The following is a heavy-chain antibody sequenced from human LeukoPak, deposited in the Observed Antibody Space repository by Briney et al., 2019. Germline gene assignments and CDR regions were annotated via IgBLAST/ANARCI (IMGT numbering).Heavy chain of an antibody. Sequence: PSETLSLTCTVSGGSIITDNFYWNWIRQPPGKGLEWIGYIYHSGSTYNNPSLRSRVTTSIDTSKNHFSLKLNSVTAADTAVYYCARGYCSGGSCYFDYWGQGTLVTVSS. J-gene: IGHJ4*02. D-gene: IGHD2-15*01. CDR2: IYHSGST. CDR3: ARGYCSGGSCYFDY. V-gene: IGHV4-30-2*01. CDR1: GGSIITDNFY.